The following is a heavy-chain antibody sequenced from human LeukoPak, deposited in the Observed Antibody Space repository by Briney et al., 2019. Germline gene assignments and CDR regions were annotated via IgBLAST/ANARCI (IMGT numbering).Heavy chain of an antibody. CDR2: ISYDGSNK. D-gene: IGHD6-13*01. CDR3: ARESVAAASFDY. CDR1: GFTFSSYA. V-gene: IGHV3-30*04. Sequence: GGSLRLSCAASGFTFSSYAMHWVRQAPGKGLEGVAVISYDGSNKYYADSVKGRFTISRDNSKNTLYVQMNSLRAEDTAVYYCARESVAAASFDYWGQGTLVTVSS. J-gene: IGHJ4*02.